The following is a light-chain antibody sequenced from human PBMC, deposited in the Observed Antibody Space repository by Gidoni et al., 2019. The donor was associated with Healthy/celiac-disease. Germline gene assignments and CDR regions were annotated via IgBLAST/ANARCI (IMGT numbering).Light chain of an antibody. J-gene: IGKJ2*01. CDR1: QSISSY. CDR3: QPSYSTPYT. CDR2: AAS. Sequence: DIQMSQSPSSLSASVGDRVTITCRASQSISSYLHWYQQKPGKAPKLLIYAASSLQSGVPSSFSGSGSGTDFTLTISSLQPEDFAPYYCQPSYSTPYTFGQGTKLEIK. V-gene: IGKV1-39*01.